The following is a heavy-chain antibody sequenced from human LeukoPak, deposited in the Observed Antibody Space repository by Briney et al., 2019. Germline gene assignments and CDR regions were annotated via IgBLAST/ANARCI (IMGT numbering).Heavy chain of an antibody. J-gene: IGHJ4*02. D-gene: IGHD3-22*01. CDR2: IYYSGST. Sequence: SETLSLTCTVSGGSISSSSYYWGWLRQPPGKGLEWIGSIYYSGSTYYNPSLKSRVTISVDTSKNQFSLKLSSVTAADTVVYYCARDRHYDNSGYHNFDYWGQGTLVTVSS. CDR3: ARDRHYDNSGYHNFDY. V-gene: IGHV4-39*07. CDR1: GGSISSSSYY.